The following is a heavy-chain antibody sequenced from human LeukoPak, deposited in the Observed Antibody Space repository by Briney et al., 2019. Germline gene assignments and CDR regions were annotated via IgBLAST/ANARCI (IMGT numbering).Heavy chain of an antibody. Sequence: SETLSLTCTVSRGPISSHYWSWIRQPPGKGLEWIGYVSFSGTTKYSPSLNSRVTISRDTSKNQFSLRVNSLTAADTAVYYCAKYRGSSWYEAVDYWGQGTLVTVSS. CDR2: VSFSGTT. V-gene: IGHV4-59*11. CDR1: RGPISSHY. CDR3: AKYRGSSWYEAVDY. J-gene: IGHJ4*02. D-gene: IGHD6-13*01.